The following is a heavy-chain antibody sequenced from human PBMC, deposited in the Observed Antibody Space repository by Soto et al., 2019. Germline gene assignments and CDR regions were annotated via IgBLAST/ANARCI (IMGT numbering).Heavy chain of an antibody. CDR2: IYYNGNT. CDR1: GGSISSSSYY. V-gene: IGHV4-39*01. D-gene: IGHD1-1*01. CDR3: ARPWRTTGLDNFDI. J-gene: IGHJ3*02. Sequence: SESLSLACTVSGGSISSSSYYWGWIRQPPGKWLEWIGNIYYNGNTYYNPSLKSRVTISVDTSKNQFSLKLSSVTAADTDIYYCARPWRTTGLDNFDIWGQGTMVTV.